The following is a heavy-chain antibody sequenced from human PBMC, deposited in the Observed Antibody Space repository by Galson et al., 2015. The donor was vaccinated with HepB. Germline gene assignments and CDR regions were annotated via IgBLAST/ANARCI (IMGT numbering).Heavy chain of an antibody. CDR3: ARARDRSWFASDY. CDR2: IKQDGGEM. J-gene: IGHJ4*02. Sequence: SLRLSCAASGFIFSSYWMNWVRQAPGKGLEWVANIKQDGGEMYYVDSVKGRFTISRDNAKNSLNLQMNSLRAEDSAVYYCARARDRSWFASDYWGRGTLVTVSS. CDR1: GFIFSSYW. D-gene: IGHD6-13*01. V-gene: IGHV3-7*03.